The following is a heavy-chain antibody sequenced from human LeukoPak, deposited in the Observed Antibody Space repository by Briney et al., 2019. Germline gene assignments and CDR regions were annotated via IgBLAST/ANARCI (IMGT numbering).Heavy chain of an antibody. CDR2: IHPNGRDT. Sequence: AASVKVSCRASGYTFIDHHILWVRQAPGQGLEWMGWIHPNGRDTQYAQKFQDGMTMTTDTSITTAYMELHSVTSDDTAVYYCSAHYGPGPVWGQGTLITASS. D-gene: IGHD3-10*01. CDR3: SAHYGPGPV. V-gene: IGHV1-2*02. J-gene: IGHJ4*02. CDR1: GYTFIDHH.